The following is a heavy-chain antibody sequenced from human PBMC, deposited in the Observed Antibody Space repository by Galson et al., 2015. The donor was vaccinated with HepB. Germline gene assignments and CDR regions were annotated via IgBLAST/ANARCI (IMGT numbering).Heavy chain of an antibody. J-gene: IGHJ4*02. CDR2: IRNKANNYAT. Sequence: SLRLSCAASGFSFSNFAVHWVRQASGKGLEWVGRIRNKANNYATEYGASVEGRFTISRDDSKNTAYLQMNSLKTDDTAVYYCFRFATGDTRWGRGTLVTVSS. D-gene: IGHD7-27*01. CDR1: GFSFSNFA. CDR3: FRFATGDTR. V-gene: IGHV3-73*01.